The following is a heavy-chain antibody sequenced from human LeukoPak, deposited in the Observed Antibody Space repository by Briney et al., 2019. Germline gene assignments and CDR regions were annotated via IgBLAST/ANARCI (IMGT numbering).Heavy chain of an antibody. Sequence: SETLSLTCSVSGGSISSSTDYWGWIRQPPGKGLEWIGNIVNSGSTYYNPSLKSRVTISVDTSKNQFSLKLSSVTAADTVVYYCARQAYSSNLGWFDPWGQGTLFIPSS. V-gene: IGHV4-39*01. J-gene: IGHJ5*02. D-gene: IGHD6-13*01. CDR1: GGSISSSTDY. CDR3: ARQAYSSNLGWFDP. CDR2: IVNSGST.